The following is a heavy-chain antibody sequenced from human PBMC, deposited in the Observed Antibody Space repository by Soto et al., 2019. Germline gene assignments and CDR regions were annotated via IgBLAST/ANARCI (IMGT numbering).Heavy chain of an antibody. CDR1: GFTFKHAW. CDR3: TAHIVGLAAFDI. D-gene: IGHD3-16*02. J-gene: IGHJ3*02. Sequence: EVQLEESGGGLVKPGGSLRLSCAASGFTFKHAWMNWVRQAPGKGLEWVGRIKSKIDGGTTDYAAPVGRRFTISRYDSENTPYLQMSSLKTEDTVVYYGTAHIVGLAAFDIWGQGTMVPVSS. V-gene: IGHV3-15*07. CDR2: IKSKIDGGTT.